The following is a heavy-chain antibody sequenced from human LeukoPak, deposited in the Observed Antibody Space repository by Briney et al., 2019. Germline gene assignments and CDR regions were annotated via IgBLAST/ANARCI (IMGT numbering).Heavy chain of an antibody. V-gene: IGHV1-18*01. CDR1: GYTFTSYD. CDR2: ISAYNFNT. J-gene: IGHJ4*02. D-gene: IGHD2-2*01. CDR3: ARGTAQPHDY. Sequence: GASVKVSCKASGYTFTSYDINWVRQATGQGLEWMGWISAYNFNTNYAQKLQGRVTMTTDTSTSTAYMELRSLRSDDTAVYYCARGTAQPHDYWGQGTQVTVSS.